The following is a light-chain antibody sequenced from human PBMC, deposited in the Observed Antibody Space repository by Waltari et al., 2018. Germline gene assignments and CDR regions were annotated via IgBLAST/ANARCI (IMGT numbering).Light chain of an antibody. CDR1: SHDVGAYNS. Sequence: QSALTQPPSASASPGQSVTISCTGSSHDVGAYNSVCWFQQHPGKAPKVMIYEVSKRPSGVPDRFSGSKSGNMASLTVSGLQAEDEADYYCSSYAGSDNLVFGGGTKLTVL. J-gene: IGLJ2*01. CDR2: EVS. CDR3: SSYAGSDNLV. V-gene: IGLV2-8*01.